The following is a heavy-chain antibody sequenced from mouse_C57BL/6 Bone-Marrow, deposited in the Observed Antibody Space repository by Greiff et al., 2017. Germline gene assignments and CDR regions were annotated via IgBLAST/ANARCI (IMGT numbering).Heavy chain of an antibody. Sequence: QVQLKQPGAELVMPGASVKLSCKASGYTFTSYWMHWVKQRPGQGLEWIGEIDPSDSYTNYNQKFKGKSTLTVDKSSSTAYMQLSSLTSEDSAVYYCARWGALASSGYEGVDYWGQGTTLTVSS. CDR2: IDPSDSYT. CDR1: GYTFTSYW. J-gene: IGHJ2*01. CDR3: ARWGALASSGYEGVDY. V-gene: IGHV1-69*01. D-gene: IGHD3-2*02.